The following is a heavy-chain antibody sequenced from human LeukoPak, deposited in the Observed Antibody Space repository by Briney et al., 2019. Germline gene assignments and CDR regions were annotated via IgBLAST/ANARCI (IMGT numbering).Heavy chain of an antibody. V-gene: IGHV3-30-3*01. J-gene: IGHJ4*02. CDR2: ISYDGSNK. CDR3: ARDGGTVTGYFDY. CDR1: GFTFSSYA. Sequence: PGGSLRLSCAASGFTFSSYAMHWVRQAPGKGLEWVAVISYDGSNKYYADSVKGRFTISRDNSKNTLYLQMNSLRAEDTAVYYCARDGGTVTGYFDYWGQGTLVTVSS. D-gene: IGHD4-17*01.